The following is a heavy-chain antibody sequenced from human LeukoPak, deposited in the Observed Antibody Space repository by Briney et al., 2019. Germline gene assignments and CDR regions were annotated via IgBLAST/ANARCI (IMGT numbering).Heavy chain of an antibody. V-gene: IGHV3-23*01. CDR2: ISGSGTTA. CDR3: TRNMGLDS. Sequence: GSLRLSCVGIGFIFKSQDMNWVRQAPGKGLEWVSSISGSGTTAWYADAVKGRFTISRDNSKNTLSLQMNSLRAEDTAVYYCTRNMGLDSWGQGTLVTVST. J-gene: IGHJ4*02. D-gene: IGHD2/OR15-2a*01. CDR1: GFIFKSQD.